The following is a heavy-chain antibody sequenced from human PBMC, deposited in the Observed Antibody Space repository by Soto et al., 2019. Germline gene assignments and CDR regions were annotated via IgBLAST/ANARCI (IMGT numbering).Heavy chain of an antibody. CDR1: GLILSDAW. D-gene: IGHD1-26*01. CDR3: AAAYFIQGAYHI. V-gene: IGHV3-15*07. Sequence: EVQLAESGGGSIKPGGSLRLSCAASGLILSDAWMMWVRQAPGKGLEWVGRIKNRVAGGTIDYTDPVKGRFTMSRDDSENTFYLEMSSLQTEDTGIYFCAAAYFIQGAYHIWGQGTMVTVSS. J-gene: IGHJ3*02. CDR2: IKNRVAGGTI.